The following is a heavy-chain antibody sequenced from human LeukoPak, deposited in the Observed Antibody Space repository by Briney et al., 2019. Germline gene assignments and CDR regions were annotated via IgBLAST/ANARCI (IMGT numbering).Heavy chain of an antibody. D-gene: IGHD6-19*01. J-gene: IGHJ1*01. CDR1: GFTFGSYA. V-gene: IGHV3-23*01. CDR2: ISGSGGST. Sequence: PGGSLGLSCGGSGFTFGSYAMTWVRQAPGKGLEWVSAISGSGGSTYYADSVKGRFTISRDNSKNTLYLQMNSLRAEDTAVYYCAKPGYTSGWYGGFEHWGQGTLLTVSS. CDR3: AKPGYTSGWYGGFEH.